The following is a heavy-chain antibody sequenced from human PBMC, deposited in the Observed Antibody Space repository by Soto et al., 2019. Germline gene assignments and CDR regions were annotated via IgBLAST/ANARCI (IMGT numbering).Heavy chain of an antibody. V-gene: IGHV4-30-4*01. CDR2: TYHTGNT. Sequence: QVQLHQSGPGLVKPSQTLSLECTVIGGSVNTGDNYWSWVRQSPGRGPEWIGHTYHTGNTFYNPAMENRVTMSVDASKNQFSLTLTSVTAADTAVYFCAREPLDGMDVWGQGTNVTVS. CDR1: GGSVNTGDNY. J-gene: IGHJ6*01. CDR3: AREPLDGMDV.